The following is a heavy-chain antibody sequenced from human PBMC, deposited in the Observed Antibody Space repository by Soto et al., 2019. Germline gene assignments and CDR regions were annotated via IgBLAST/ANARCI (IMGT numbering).Heavy chain of an antibody. CDR3: ARSYTVMPGVAGGVAFDI. J-gene: IGHJ3*02. Sequence: GASVKVSCKASGGTFSSYTISWVRQAPGQGLEWMGRIIPILGIANYAQKFQGRVTITADKSTSTAYMELSSLRSEDTAVYYCARSYTVMPGVAGGVAFDIWGQGTMVTVSS. V-gene: IGHV1-69*02. CDR1: GGTFSSYT. CDR2: IIPILGIA. D-gene: IGHD4-17*01.